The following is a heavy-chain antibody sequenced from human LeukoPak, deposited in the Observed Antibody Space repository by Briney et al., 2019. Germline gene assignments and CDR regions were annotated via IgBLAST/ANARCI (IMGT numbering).Heavy chain of an antibody. CDR1: GFTFSSYA. V-gene: IGHV3-30*04. J-gene: IGHJ3*02. Sequence: GGSLRLSCAASGFTFSSYAMHWVRQAPGKGLEWVAVISYDGSNKYYADSVKGRFTISRDNAKNSLYLQMNSLRAEDTAVYYCARVHYYDSSGYYFGYDAFDIWGQGTMVTVSS. CDR3: ARVHYYDSSGYYFGYDAFDI. CDR2: ISYDGSNK. D-gene: IGHD3-22*01.